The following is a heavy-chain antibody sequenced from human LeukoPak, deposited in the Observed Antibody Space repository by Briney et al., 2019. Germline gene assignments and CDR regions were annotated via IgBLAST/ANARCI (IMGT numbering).Heavy chain of an antibody. CDR1: GFTFSSYA. D-gene: IGHD3-3*01. V-gene: IGHV3-23*01. Sequence: SGGSLRLSCAASGFTFSSYAMSWVRQAPGKGLEWVSAISGSGGSTYYADSVKGRFTISRDNSKNTLYLQMNSLRAEDTAVYYCATTDLLSGYYISYFDYWGQGTLVTVSS. CDR3: ATTDLLSGYYISYFDY. J-gene: IGHJ4*02. CDR2: ISGSGGST.